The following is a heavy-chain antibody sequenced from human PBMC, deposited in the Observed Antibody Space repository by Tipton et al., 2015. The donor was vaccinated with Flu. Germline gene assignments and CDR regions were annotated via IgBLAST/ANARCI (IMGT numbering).Heavy chain of an antibody. Sequence: SLRLSCAASGFTFSSYSMNWVRQAPGKGLEWVSSISSSSGYIYYADSVKGRFTISRDNAKNSLYLQMNSLRAEDTAVYYCARARRDGYNLFAFDIWGQGTMVTVSS. D-gene: IGHD5-24*01. J-gene: IGHJ3*02. CDR3: ARARRDGYNLFAFDI. V-gene: IGHV3-21*01. CDR1: GFTFSSYS. CDR2: ISSSSGYI.